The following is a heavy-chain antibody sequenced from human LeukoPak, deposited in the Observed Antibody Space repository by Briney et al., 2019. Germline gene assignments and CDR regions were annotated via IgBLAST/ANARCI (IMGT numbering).Heavy chain of an antibody. V-gene: IGHV4-34*01. D-gene: IGHD3-3*01. Sequence: PSETLSLTCAVYGVSFSGYYWSWIRQPPGKGLEWIGEINHSGSTNYNPSLKSRVTISVDTSKNQFSLKLSSVPAADTAVYYCARGSHDYDFWSGYYAHYMDVWGKGTTVTVSS. CDR3: ARGSHDYDFWSGYYAHYMDV. CDR2: INHSGST. J-gene: IGHJ6*03. CDR1: GVSFSGYY.